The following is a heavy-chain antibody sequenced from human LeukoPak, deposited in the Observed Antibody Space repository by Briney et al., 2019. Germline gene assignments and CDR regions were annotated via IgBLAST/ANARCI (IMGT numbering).Heavy chain of an antibody. CDR2: ISSSGSTI. CDR1: GFTFSNYE. J-gene: IGHJ4*02. V-gene: IGHV3-48*03. D-gene: IGHD1-1*01. Sequence: PGGSLRLSCAASGFTFSNYEMNWVRQAPGKGLEWVSYISSSGSTIYYADSVKGRFTISRDNSKNTLYLQMNSLRAEDTAVYYCARAPGYGAAYYFDYWGQGTLVTVSS. CDR3: ARAPGYGAAYYFDY.